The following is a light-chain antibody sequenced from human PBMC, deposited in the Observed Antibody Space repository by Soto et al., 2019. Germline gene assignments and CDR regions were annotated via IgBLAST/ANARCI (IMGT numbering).Light chain of an antibody. J-gene: IGKJ4*01. Sequence: DIQMTQSPSTLSASVGDRVTMTCRASQSISSWLAWYQQKPGRAPKLLIHKAPSLEGGVPSRFSGSGSGTEFTLTISSLQADDVATYYCQQYNSYISFGGGTKVEIK. V-gene: IGKV1-5*03. CDR3: QQYNSYIS. CDR2: KAP. CDR1: QSISSW.